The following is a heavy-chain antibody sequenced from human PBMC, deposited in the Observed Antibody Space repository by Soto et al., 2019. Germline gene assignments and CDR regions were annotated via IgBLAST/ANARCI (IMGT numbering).Heavy chain of an antibody. D-gene: IGHD3-10*01. CDR1: GFTLNDFG. Sequence: QVQLVQSGAEVKKSGASVKVSCKASGFTLNDFGVSSVRQAPGQGLEWMGWISGYDGNTNFAQKYEGRVTMTIDSSTSTAYMELRNLRSDDTAMYYCAREKWFGQTPFDSWGQGTLVTVSS. CDR2: ISGYDGNT. V-gene: IGHV1-18*01. CDR3: AREKWFGQTPFDS. J-gene: IGHJ4*02.